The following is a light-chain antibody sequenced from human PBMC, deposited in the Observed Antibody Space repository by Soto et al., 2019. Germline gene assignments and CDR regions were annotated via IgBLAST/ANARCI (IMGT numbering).Light chain of an antibody. CDR2: GNN. CDR3: QSSDSTLTALFV. V-gene: IGLV1-40*01. J-gene: IGLJ1*01. Sequence: QPVLTQPPSVSGAPGQRVTISCTGSRTNIGAGYDVHWYQQLPGTAPKILIHGNNNRPSGVPDRFSGSVSGTPASLAITGLQAEDEADYYCQSSDSTLTALFVFGTGTKLTVL. CDR1: RTNIGAGYD.